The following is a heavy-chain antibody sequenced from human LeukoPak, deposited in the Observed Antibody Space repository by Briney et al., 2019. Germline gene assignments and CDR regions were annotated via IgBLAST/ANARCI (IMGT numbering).Heavy chain of an antibody. CDR3: ANGCSGGSCYLGYFQH. V-gene: IGHV3-30*02. CDR1: GFTFSSYG. CDR2: IWYDGSNK. Sequence: GGSLRLSCAASGFTFSSYGMHWVRQAPGKGLEWVAVIWYDGSNKYYADSVKGRFTISRDNSKNTLYLQMNSLRAEDTAVYYCANGCSGGSCYLGYFQHWGQGTLVTVSS. J-gene: IGHJ1*01. D-gene: IGHD2-15*01.